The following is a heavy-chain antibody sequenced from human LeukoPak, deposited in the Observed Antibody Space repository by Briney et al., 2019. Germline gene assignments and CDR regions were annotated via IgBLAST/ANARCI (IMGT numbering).Heavy chain of an antibody. CDR2: INSNSADT. Sequence: ASVKVSCKTSGYSFIDYYIHWVRQAPGQGLEWMGWINSNSADTNYAQNFQGRVTMTRDTSISTAYMELRSLRSDDTAVYYCARVGDGYNYGPHLARDYWGQGTLVTVSS. CDR1: GYSFIDYY. D-gene: IGHD5-24*01. J-gene: IGHJ4*02. CDR3: ARVGDGYNYGPHLARDY. V-gene: IGHV1-2*02.